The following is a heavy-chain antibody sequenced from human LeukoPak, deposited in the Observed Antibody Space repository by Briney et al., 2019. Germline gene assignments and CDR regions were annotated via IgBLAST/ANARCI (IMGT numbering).Heavy chain of an antibody. CDR1: GGSITSRTYY. CDR3: ARVKFPVDP. CDR2: INHSGST. J-gene: IGHJ5*02. V-gene: IGHV4-39*07. Sequence: SETLSLTCAVSGGSITSRTYYWGWIRQPPGKGLEWIGEINHSGSTNYNPSLKSRVTISVDTSKNQFSLKLSSVTAADTAVYYCARVKFPVDPWGQGTLVTVSS.